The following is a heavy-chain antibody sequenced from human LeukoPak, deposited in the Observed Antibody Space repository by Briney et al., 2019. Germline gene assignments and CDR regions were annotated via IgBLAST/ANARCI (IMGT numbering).Heavy chain of an antibody. CDR3: AKLVVVYYMDV. D-gene: IGHD2-15*01. CDR1: GFTFSSYW. CDR2: IKQDGSEK. Sequence: QPGGSLRLSCAASGFTFSSYWMSWVRQAPGKGLEWVANIKQDGSEKYYVDSVKGRFTISRDNAKNSLYLQMNSLRAEDTAVYYCAKLVVVYYMDVWGKGTTVTVSS. J-gene: IGHJ6*03. V-gene: IGHV3-7*01.